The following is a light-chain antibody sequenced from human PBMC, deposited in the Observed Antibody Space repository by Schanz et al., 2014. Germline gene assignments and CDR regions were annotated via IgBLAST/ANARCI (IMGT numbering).Light chain of an antibody. CDR1: GNDIGMYNL. CDR2: EGS. V-gene: IGLV2-23*01. J-gene: IGLJ2*01. CDR3: CSYAGSSTPVV. Sequence: QSALTQPASVSGSPGQSITISCSGTGNDIGMYNLVSWYQQHPGKAPKLIIYEGSARASGLFNRFSGSRSGITASLTISGLQAEDEADYYCCSYAGSSTPVVFGGGTKLTVL.